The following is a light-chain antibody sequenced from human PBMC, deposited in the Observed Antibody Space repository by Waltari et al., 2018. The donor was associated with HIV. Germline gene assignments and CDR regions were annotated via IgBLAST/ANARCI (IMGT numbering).Light chain of an antibody. CDR2: RNN. CDR3: QSYDNSLNGWV. V-gene: IGLV1-40*01. Sequence: QSTLTQPPSVSGAPGQWATISCTGSSANTGAGHDVQWFQQVPGTAPKLLIYRNNGRPSGVPDLFAGSKSGTSASLAITGLQAEDESDYYCQSYDNSLNGWVFGGGTKLTVL. J-gene: IGLJ3*02. CDR1: SANTGAGHD.